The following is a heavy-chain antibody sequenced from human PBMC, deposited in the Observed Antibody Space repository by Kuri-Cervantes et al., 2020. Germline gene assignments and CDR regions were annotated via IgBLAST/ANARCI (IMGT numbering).Heavy chain of an antibody. J-gene: IGHJ3*02. CDR1: GGTFSSYA. CDR3: ARDPCGGDCYSGDAFDI. CDR2: IIPIFGTA. V-gene: IGHV1-69*13. D-gene: IGHD2-21*02. Sequence: SVKVSCKASGGTFSSYAISWVRQAPGQGLEWMGGIIPIFGTANYAQKFQGRVTITADESTSTAYMELSSLRSEDTAVYYCARDPCGGDCYSGDAFDIWGQGTMVTVSS.